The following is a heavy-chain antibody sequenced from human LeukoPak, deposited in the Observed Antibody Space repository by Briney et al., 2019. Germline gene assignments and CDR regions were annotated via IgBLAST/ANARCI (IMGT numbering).Heavy chain of an antibody. CDR1: GGSISSYY. V-gene: IGHV4-59*01. CDR3: AISGSYFDAFDI. Sequence: SETLSLTCTVSGGSISSYYWSWIRQPPGKGLEWIGYIYYSGSTNYNPPLKSRVTISVDTSKNQFSLKLSSVTAADTAVYYCAISGSYFDAFDIWGQGTMVTVSS. J-gene: IGHJ3*02. CDR2: IYYSGST. D-gene: IGHD1-26*01.